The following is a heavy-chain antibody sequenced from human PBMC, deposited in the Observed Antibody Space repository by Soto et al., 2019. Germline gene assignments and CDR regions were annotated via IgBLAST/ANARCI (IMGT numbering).Heavy chain of an antibody. D-gene: IGHD2-2*01. CDR2: IIPIFGTA. J-gene: IGHJ6*02. Sequence: QVQLVQSGAEVKKPGSSVKVSCKASGGTFSSYAISWVRQAPGQGLEWKGGIIPIFGTANYAQKFQGRVTITADKSTSTAYMELSSLRSEDTAVYYCASRVGYCSSTSCYGGGFYYYYGMDVWGQGTTVTVSS. V-gene: IGHV1-69*06. CDR3: ASRVGYCSSTSCYGGGFYYYYGMDV. CDR1: GGTFSSYA.